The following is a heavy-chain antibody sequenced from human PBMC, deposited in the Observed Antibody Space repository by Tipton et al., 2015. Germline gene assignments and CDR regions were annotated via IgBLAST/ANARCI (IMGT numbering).Heavy chain of an antibody. CDR2: IYYSGSS. V-gene: IGHV4-39*01. CDR3: ARLRDYAIDS. D-gene: IGHD2-21*01. CDR1: GDSVRNGSHY. J-gene: IGHJ4*02. Sequence: TLSLTCTIPGDSVRNGSHYWGWIRQPPGKGLEWIGTIYYSGSSYYNPSLESRVTISVDTSKNQVSLTLTSVTAADTAVYYCARLRDYAIDSWGQGTLVTVSS.